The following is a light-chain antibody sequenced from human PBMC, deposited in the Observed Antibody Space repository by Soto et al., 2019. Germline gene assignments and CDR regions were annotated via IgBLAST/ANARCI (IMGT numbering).Light chain of an antibody. CDR1: QGVSSSN. CDR2: GAS. V-gene: IGKV3-20*01. CDR3: QQYDSSSYT. Sequence: EIVLTQSPGTLSLSPGERATLSCRASQGVSSSNLAWYQQKPGLAPRPLIYGASSRASGIPDRFSGSGSGTDFTLTISRLEPEDFAIYYCQQYDSSSYTFGQGTKLQIK. J-gene: IGKJ2*01.